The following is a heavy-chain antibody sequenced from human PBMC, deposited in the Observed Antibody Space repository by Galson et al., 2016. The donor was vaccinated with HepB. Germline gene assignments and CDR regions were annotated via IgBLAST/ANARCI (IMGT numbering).Heavy chain of an antibody. D-gene: IGHD3-3*02. CDR1: GFTFSSYG. Sequence: SLRLSCAASGFTFSSYGMHWVRQAPGKGLEWVAVISYDGSNKYYADSVRGRFTISRDNSRNTLYLQMNGLRAEDTAVYYCAKQFISGGWGQGTLVTVSS. J-gene: IGHJ1*01. V-gene: IGHV3-30*18. CDR3: AKQFISGG. CDR2: ISYDGSNK.